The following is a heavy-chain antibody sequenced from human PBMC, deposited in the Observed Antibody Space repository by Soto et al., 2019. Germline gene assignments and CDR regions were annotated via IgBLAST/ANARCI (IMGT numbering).Heavy chain of an antibody. CDR3: TTKDIVVVVAAQYDY. CDR2: IKSKTDGGTT. CDR1: GFTFSNAW. V-gene: IGHV3-15*01. Sequence: PGGSLRLSCAASGFTFSNAWMSWVRQAPGKGLEWVGRIKSKTDGGTTDYAAPVKGRFTISRDDSKNTLYLQMNSLKTEDTAVYYCTTKDIVVVVAAQYDYWGQGTLVTVSS. D-gene: IGHD2-15*01. J-gene: IGHJ4*02.